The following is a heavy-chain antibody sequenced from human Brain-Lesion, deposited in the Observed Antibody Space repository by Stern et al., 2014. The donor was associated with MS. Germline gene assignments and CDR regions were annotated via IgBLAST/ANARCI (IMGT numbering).Heavy chain of an antibody. J-gene: IGHJ4*02. D-gene: IGHD3-3*01. Sequence: QLQLQESGPGLVKPSQTLSLTCTVSGGSISSGHYYWSWIRQHPGKGLEWIGSIYHSGSTYYNPPLKNRVTTSIDTSKNQFSLKLSSVTAADTAVYYCARGSREVLLPRFYFDYWGQGTLVTVSS. CDR2: IYHSGST. CDR3: ARGSREVLLPRFYFDY. V-gene: IGHV4-31*03. CDR1: GGSISSGHYY.